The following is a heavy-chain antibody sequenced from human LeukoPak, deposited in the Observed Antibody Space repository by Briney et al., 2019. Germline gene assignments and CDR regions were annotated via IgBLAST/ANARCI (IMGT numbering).Heavy chain of an antibody. CDR1: GGSISSGGYS. CDR3: ASREIAAAGSFDY. J-gene: IGHJ4*02. V-gene: IGHV4-30-2*01. D-gene: IGHD6-13*01. CDR2: IYHSGST. Sequence: SETLSLTCAVSGGSISSGGYSWSWIRQPPGKGLEWIGYIYHSGSTNYNPSLKSRVTISVDTSKNQFSLKLSSVTAADTAVYYCASREIAAAGSFDYWGQGTLVTVSS.